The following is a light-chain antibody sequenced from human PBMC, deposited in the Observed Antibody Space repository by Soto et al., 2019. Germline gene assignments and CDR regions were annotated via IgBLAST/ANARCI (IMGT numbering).Light chain of an antibody. J-gene: IGLJ1*01. CDR3: FSYTSSSTYV. V-gene: IGLV2-14*03. CDR2: EVN. Sequence: QSVLTQPASVSGSPGQSITVPCTGTNNDIGGYNYVSWYQQHPGKVPKLILYEVNIRPSGISDRFSGSKSGNMASLTISGLQAEDEADYYCFSYTSSSTYVFGIGTKLTVL. CDR1: NNDIGGYNY.